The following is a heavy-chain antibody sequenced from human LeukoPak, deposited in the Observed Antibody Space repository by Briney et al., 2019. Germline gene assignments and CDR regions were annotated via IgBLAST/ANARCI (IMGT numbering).Heavy chain of an antibody. V-gene: IGHV4-61*02. J-gene: IGHJ3*02. Sequence: SQTLSLTCTVSGGSISSGSYYWSWIRQPAGKGLEWIGRIYTSGSTNYNPSLKSRVTISVDTSKNQFSLKLSSVTAADTAVYYCARAEEIKQWLVPRAFDIWGQGTMVTVSS. CDR1: GGSISSGSYY. CDR3: ARAEEIKQWLVPRAFDI. D-gene: IGHD6-19*01. CDR2: IYTSGST.